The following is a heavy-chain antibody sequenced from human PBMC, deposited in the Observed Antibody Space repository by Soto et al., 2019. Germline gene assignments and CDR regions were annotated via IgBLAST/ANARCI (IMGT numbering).Heavy chain of an antibody. CDR1: GYTFTNYG. Sequence: ASVKVSCKASGYTFTNYGISWVRQAPGQGLEWMGWISAYNGNTNYAQKLQGRVTMTTDTSTSTAYMELRSLRSDDTAVYYCARVSMAIFGVAVLSDYWGQGTLVTVSS. J-gene: IGHJ4*02. CDR2: ISAYNGNT. D-gene: IGHD3-3*01. V-gene: IGHV1-18*01. CDR3: ARVSMAIFGVAVLSDY.